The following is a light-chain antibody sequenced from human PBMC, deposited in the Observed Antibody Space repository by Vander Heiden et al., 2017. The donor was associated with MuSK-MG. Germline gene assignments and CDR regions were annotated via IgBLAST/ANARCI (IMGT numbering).Light chain of an antibody. CDR1: QSINIW. CDR2: RAS. CDR3: QQDDTYSDS. J-gene: IGKJ2*01. V-gene: IGKV1-5*03. Sequence: IQVTQFPSTLSASVGDRVNITCRASQSINIWLAWYQQKPCKAPKVLIYRASSFQSGVPSRSSGTGPGTEFTLTISILLPEDLATYYCQQDDTYSDSFGQGTKLXIK.